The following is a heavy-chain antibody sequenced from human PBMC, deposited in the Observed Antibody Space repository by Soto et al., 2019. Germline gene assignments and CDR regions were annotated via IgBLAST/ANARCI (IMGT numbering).Heavy chain of an antibody. D-gene: IGHD2-15*01. J-gene: IGHJ1*01. CDR3: AREENCSDGICYSEYFQR. V-gene: IGHV1-69*01. CDR2: IIPIFDTA. CDR1: GGIFTRYD. Sequence: QVQLVQSGAEVKKPGSSVKVSCKASGGIFTRYDIRWVRQAPGQGLEWMGAIIPIFDTANYAQKFQGRLTITADATTSSAYMELSSLSSEDTAIYYCAREENCSDGICYSEYFQRWGQGTLVTVSS.